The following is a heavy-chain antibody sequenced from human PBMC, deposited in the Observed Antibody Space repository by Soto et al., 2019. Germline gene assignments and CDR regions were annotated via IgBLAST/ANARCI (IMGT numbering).Heavy chain of an antibody. CDR2: VHHTGAT. D-gene: IGHD1-26*01. CDR1: GFSISRDYY. Sequence: TLSLTCAVSGFSISRDYYWGWIRQPPGRGLEWIGNVHHTGATDYTPSLRTCVTISLDTSKNQFSLKLTSVTAADTAVYYCARDRSGGSYTYWGQGILVTVSS. CDR3: ARDRSGGSYTY. V-gene: IGHV4-38-2*02. J-gene: IGHJ4*02.